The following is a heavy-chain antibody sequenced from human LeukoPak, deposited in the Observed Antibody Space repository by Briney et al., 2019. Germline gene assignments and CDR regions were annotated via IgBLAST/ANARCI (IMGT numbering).Heavy chain of an antibody. CDR1: GYTFTSYY. Sequence: ASVKVSCKASGYTFTSYYMHWLRQAPGQGLEWMGIINTSGGSTSYAQKFQGRVTMTRDTSTSTVYMELSSLRSEDTAVYYCARGVTYDSSGYYSDAFDIWGQGTMVTVSS. CDR3: ARGVTYDSSGYYSDAFDI. J-gene: IGHJ3*02. V-gene: IGHV1-46*01. CDR2: INTSGGST. D-gene: IGHD3-22*01.